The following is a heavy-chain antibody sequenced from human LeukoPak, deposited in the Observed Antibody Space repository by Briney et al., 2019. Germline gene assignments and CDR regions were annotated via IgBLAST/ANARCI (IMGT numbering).Heavy chain of an antibody. CDR3: ARGPENWNYGFYFDY. D-gene: IGHD1-7*01. CDR1: GGSISSYY. J-gene: IGHJ4*02. Sequence: SETLSLTCTVSGGSISSYYWSWIRQPAGKGLEWIGRIYTSGSTNYNPSLKSRVTMSVDTSKNRFSLKLSSVTAADTAVYYCARGPENWNYGFYFDYWGQGTLVTVSS. CDR2: IYTSGST. V-gene: IGHV4-4*07.